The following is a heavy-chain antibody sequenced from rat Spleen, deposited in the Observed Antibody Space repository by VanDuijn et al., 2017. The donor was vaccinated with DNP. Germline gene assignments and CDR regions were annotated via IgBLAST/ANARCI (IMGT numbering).Heavy chain of an antibody. CDR2: ILSYGSHT. CDR3: VTRGKYGGYDY. CDR1: VFSFRDSV. J-gene: IGHJ2*01. Sequence: EVQLVESGGGVVQPGKSLKLSCAASVFSFRDSVLSWVRPYPKMCLELFATILSYGSHTVDRDSVSGRFIISRDNAKTTLNRQMDSLRSEDTATYYCVTRGKYGGYDYWGQGVMVTVSS. D-gene: IGHD1-11*01. V-gene: IGHV5S10*01.